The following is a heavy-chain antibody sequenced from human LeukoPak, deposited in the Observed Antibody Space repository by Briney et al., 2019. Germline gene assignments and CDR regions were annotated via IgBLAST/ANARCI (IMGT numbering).Heavy chain of an antibody. J-gene: IGHJ5*02. CDR1: GFTFSSYA. V-gene: IGHV3-23*01. Sequence: PGGSLRLSCAASGFTFSSYAMSWVRQAPGKGLEWVSAISGSGGSTYYADSVKGRFTISRDNSKNTLYLEMNMRAEDTAVYYCAKRPRGYCSGGSCSWFDPWGQGTLVTVSS. D-gene: IGHD2-15*01. CDR3: AKRPRGYCSGGSCSWFDP. CDR2: ISGSGGST.